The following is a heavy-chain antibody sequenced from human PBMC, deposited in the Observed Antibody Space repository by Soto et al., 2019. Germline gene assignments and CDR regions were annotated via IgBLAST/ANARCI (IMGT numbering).Heavy chain of an antibody. V-gene: IGHV1-8*02. D-gene: IGHD2-2*02. Sequence: ASVKVSCKASGYTFTSYGISWVRQAPGQGLEWMGWINTYNGNTSYAQKFQGRVTMTRNTSISTAYMELSSLRSEDTAVYYCARGYVWYQLLYVYWGQGTLVTVSS. J-gene: IGHJ4*02. CDR3: ARGYVWYQLLYVY. CDR2: INTYNGNT. CDR1: GYTFTSYG.